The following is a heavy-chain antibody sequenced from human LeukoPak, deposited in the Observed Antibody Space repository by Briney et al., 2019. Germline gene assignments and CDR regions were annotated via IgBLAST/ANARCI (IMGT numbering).Heavy chain of an antibody. V-gene: IGHV1-69*13. J-gene: IGHJ4*02. Sequence: SVKVSCKASGGTFSSYAISWVRQAPGQGLEWMGGIIPIFGTANYAQKFQGRVTITADESTSTAYMELSSLRSEDTAVYYCARVATSVVVNSHYFEYWGQGTLVTVSS. CDR2: IIPIFGTA. D-gene: IGHD2-15*01. CDR1: GGTFSSYA. CDR3: ARVATSVVVNSHYFEY.